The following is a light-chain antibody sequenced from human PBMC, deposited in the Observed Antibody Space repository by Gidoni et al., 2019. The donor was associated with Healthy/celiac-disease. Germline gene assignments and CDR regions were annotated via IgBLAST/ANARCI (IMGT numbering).Light chain of an antibody. Sequence: QSVLTQPPSVSAAPGQKVPLSCSGSSSNIGNNYVSWYPPLPGTAPKLLIYENNKRPSGIPDRFSGSKSGTSATLGITGLQTGDEADYYCGTWDSSLSARVFGGGTKLTVL. CDR2: ENN. CDR3: GTWDSSLSARV. CDR1: SSNIGNNY. J-gene: IGLJ3*02. V-gene: IGLV1-51*02.